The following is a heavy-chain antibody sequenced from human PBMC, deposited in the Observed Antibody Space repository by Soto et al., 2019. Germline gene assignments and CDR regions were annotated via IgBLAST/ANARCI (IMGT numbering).Heavy chain of an antibody. Sequence: TSETLSLTCTVSAGSISNHYLNWIRQSPGRGLEWIAFIYNNGITNYNPSLKSRVTISVNTSKNRYSLKLTSVPAADTAVYLCGRDPSAGVVGGWGKGTLVTVSS. CDR1: AGSISNHY. J-gene: IGHJ3*01. CDR2: IYNNGIT. D-gene: IGHD3-3*01. CDR3: GRDPSAGVVGG. V-gene: IGHV4-59*11.